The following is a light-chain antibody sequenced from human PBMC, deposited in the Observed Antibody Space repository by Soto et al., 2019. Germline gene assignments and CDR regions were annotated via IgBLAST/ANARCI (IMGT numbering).Light chain of an antibody. J-gene: IGKJ1*01. CDR3: QQYHYWPPWA. Sequence: ETVMTQSPATLSVSPGERATLSCRAGQSVSSNLAWYQQKPGQAPRLLIYGASTRATGIPARFSGSGSGTEFTLTISSLQSEDFAVYYCQQYHYWPPWAFGQGTRVEIK. CDR1: QSVSSN. CDR2: GAS. V-gene: IGKV3D-15*01.